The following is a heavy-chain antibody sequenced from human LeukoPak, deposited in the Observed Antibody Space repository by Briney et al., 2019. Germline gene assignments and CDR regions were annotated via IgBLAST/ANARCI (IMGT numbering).Heavy chain of an antibody. CDR2: ISGSGGSS. CDR3: AKDLYSSGWYYFDY. V-gene: IGHV3-23*01. D-gene: IGHD6-19*01. Sequence: PGGSLRLSCAASGFTFSSYAMSWVRQAPGKGLEWVSAISGSGGSSYYADSVKGRFTISRDNSKNTLYLQMNSLRAEDTAVYYCAKDLYSSGWYYFDYWGQGTLVTVSS. CDR1: GFTFSSYA. J-gene: IGHJ4*02.